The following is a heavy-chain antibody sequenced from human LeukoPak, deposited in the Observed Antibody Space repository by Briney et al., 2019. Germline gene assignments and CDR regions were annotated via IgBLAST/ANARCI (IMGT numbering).Heavy chain of an antibody. CDR2: ISFDGNNK. V-gene: IGHV3-30*18. D-gene: IGHD2-8*02. CDR1: GFTFSSYG. J-gene: IGHJ5*02. CDR3: AKDHYDTGGTYSFNP. Sequence: GGSLRLSCAASGFTFSSYGMHWVRQAPGKGLEWVAVISFDGNNKYYADSVKGRFTISRDNSKNRLYLQMNSLRAEDTAVYYCAKDHYDTGGTYSFNPWGQGTLVTVSS.